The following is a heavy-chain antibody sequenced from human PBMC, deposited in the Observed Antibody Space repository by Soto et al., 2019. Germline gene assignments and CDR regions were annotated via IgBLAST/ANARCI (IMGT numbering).Heavy chain of an antibody. CDR2: INPSGGST. D-gene: IGHD3-22*01. Sequence: ASVKVSCKASGYTFTSYYMHWVRQAPGQGLEWMGIINPSGGSTSYAQKFQGRVTMTRDTSTSTVYMELSSLRSEDTAVYYCARTAREAYYYDSSGYYWNYWGQGTLVTVSS. CDR3: ARTAREAYYYDSSGYYWNY. V-gene: IGHV1-46*01. CDR1: GYTFTSYY. J-gene: IGHJ4*02.